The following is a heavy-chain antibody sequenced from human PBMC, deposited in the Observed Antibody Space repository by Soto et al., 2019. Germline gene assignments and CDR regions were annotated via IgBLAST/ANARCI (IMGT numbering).Heavy chain of an antibody. CDR1: GGTFSSYA. D-gene: IGHD5-18*01. Sequence: QVQLVQSGAEVKKPGSSVKVSCKASGGTFSSYAISWVRQAPGQGLEWMGGIIPIFGTANYAQKFQGRVTITAEESTSTPYMELSSLRSEDTALYCCATLTRDAAMVIGADYWGQGTLVTVSS. V-gene: IGHV1-69*12. J-gene: IGHJ4*02. CDR3: ATLTRDAAMVIGADY. CDR2: IIPIFGTA.